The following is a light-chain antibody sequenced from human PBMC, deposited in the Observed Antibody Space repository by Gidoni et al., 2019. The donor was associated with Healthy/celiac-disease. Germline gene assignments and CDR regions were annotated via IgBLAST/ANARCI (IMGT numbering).Light chain of an antibody. J-gene: IGKJ4*01. CDR3: QQRSNWLALT. CDR2: AAS. CDR1: QSVSSY. Sequence: EIVLTQSPATLSLSPGERATLSCRASQSVSSYLAWYQQKPGQAPRLLIYAASNRATGIPARFSGSGSGTDFPLTISSLEPEDFAVYYCQQRSNWLALTFGGGTKVEIK. V-gene: IGKV3-11*01.